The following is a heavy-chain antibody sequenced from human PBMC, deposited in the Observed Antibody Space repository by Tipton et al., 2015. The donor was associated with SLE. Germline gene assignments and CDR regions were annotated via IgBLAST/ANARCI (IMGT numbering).Heavy chain of an antibody. CDR3: AKGDYDILTGSPFDI. CDR2: ISWNSGSI. D-gene: IGHD3-9*01. CDR1: GFTFDDYA. V-gene: IGHV3-9*01. Sequence: SLRLSCAASGFTFDDYAMHWVRQAPGKGLEWVSGISWNSGSIGYADSVKGRFTISRDNAKNSLYLQMNSLRAEDTALYYCAKGDYDILTGSPFDIWGQGTMVTVSS. J-gene: IGHJ3*02.